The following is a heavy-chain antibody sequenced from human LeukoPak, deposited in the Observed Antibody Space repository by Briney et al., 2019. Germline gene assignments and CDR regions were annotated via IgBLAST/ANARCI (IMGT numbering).Heavy chain of an antibody. CDR1: GGSISSYY. D-gene: IGHD1-26*01. CDR3: ARVPKWELVRFDP. J-gene: IGHJ5*02. CDR2: IYYSGST. V-gene: IGHV4-59*01. Sequence: SETLSLTCTVSGGSISSYYWSRIRQPPGKGLEWIGYIYYSGSTNYNPSLKSRVTISVDTSKNQFSLKLSSVTAADTAVYYCARVPKWELVRFDPWGQGTLVTVSS.